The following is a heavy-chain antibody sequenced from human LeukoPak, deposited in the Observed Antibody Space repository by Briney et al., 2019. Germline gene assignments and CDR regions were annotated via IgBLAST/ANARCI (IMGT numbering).Heavy chain of an antibody. Sequence: AGESLRISCKASGSSFTSYWISWVRQMPGKGLEWMGRIDPSDSYTNYSPSFQGHVTISADKSISTAYLQWSSLKASDTAMYYCARLYCSGGSCYSRYYGMDVWGKGTTVTVSS. CDR3: ARLYCSGGSCYSRYYGMDV. CDR2: IDPSDSYT. D-gene: IGHD2-15*01. CDR1: GSSFTSYW. V-gene: IGHV5-10-1*01. J-gene: IGHJ6*04.